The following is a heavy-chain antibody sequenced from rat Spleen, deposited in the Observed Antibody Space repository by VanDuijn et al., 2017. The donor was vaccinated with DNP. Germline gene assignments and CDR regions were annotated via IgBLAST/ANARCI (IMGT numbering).Heavy chain of an antibody. V-gene: IGHV2-30*01. Sequence: VQLQESGPGLVQPSQTLSLTCTVSGFSLTSYNVHWVRQPTGKGLEWMGMIWTGGTTAYNSALKSRLTISRDTSKSQVFLKMDSLQAEDMATYYCARDLSNNYGYYSLDAWGQGASVTVSS. CDR3: ARDLSNNYGYYSLDA. D-gene: IGHD1-10*01. J-gene: IGHJ4*01. CDR2: IWTGGTT. CDR1: GFSLTSYN.